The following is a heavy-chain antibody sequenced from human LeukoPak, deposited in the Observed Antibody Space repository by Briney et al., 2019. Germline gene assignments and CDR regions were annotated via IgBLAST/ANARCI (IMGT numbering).Heavy chain of an antibody. CDR1: GGSFSGYY. CDR3: AKRSVFSFAS. CDR2: ISDTGDNT. J-gene: IGHJ4*02. V-gene: IGHV3-23*01. Sequence: ETLSLTCAVYGGSFSGYYWSWIRQPPGKGLEWVSTISDTGDNTYYADSVKGRFTISKDNSKTTLYLQMNSLRAEDTAVYYCAKRSVFSFASWGQGTLVSVSS.